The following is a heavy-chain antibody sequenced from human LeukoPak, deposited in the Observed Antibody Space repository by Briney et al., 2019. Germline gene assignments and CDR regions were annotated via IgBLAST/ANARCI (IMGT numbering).Heavy chain of an antibody. CDR3: ARQPYYYGSGSPFDY. CDR1: GGSISSSSYY. J-gene: IGHJ4*02. V-gene: IGHV4-39*01. Sequence: SETLSLTCTVSGGSISSSSYYWGWIRQPPGKGLEWIGSIYYSGSTYYNPSLKSRVTISVDTSKNQFSLKLGSVTAADTAVYYCARQPYYYGSGSPFDYWGQGTLVTVSS. CDR2: IYYSGST. D-gene: IGHD3-10*01.